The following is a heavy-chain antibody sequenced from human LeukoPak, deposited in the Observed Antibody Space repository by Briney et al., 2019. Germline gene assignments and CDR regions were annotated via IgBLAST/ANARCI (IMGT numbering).Heavy chain of an antibody. CDR3: GRYVGRGCNGDTCYTNWFDN. Sequence: SQTLSLTCSVSGGSISTGGSYWTWIRQHPEKGLEWIVFIYNSGSTYYDPSLKSRVTILLDTPENQFSLKLSSVTAADTAVYYCGRYVGRGCNGDTCYTNWFDNWGQGTLVTVSS. CDR2: IYNSGST. V-gene: IGHV4-31*03. J-gene: IGHJ5*02. D-gene: IGHD2-15*01. CDR1: GGSISTGGSY.